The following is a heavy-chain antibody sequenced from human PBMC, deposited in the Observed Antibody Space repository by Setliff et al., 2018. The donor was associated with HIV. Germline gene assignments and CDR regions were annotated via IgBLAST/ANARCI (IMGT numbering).Heavy chain of an antibody. V-gene: IGHV1-2*02. CDR3: AAEGPYTNSSPFDY. CDR1: AYTFTAYY. Sequence: AASVKVSCKAFAYTFTAYYLHWVRQAPGQGLEWMGWINPNSGGTNYAQKFQGRVTITADESTSTAYMELSSLTSEDTAVYYCAAEGPYTNSSPFDYWGQGTLVTVSS. CDR2: INPNSGGT. J-gene: IGHJ4*02. D-gene: IGHD6-6*01.